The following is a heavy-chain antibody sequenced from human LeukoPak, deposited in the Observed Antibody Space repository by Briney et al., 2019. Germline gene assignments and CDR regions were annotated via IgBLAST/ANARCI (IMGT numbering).Heavy chain of an antibody. J-gene: IGHJ3*02. CDR3: ARGRPLIGAIHDAFDI. V-gene: IGHV1-2*02. D-gene: IGHD5-12*01. CDR2: INPKSADT. Sequence: GASVKVSCKASEYTFTAYYMHWVRQAPGQGLEWMGWINPKSADTNYAQKFQGRVTMTRDTSISTAYMELSRLRSDDTAAFYCARGRPLIGAIHDAFDIWGLGTMVTVPS. CDR1: EYTFTAYY.